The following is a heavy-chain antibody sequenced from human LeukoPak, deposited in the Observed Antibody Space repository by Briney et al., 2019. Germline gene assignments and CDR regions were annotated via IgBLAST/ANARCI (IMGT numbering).Heavy chain of an antibody. CDR1: GDSISSSSYC. J-gene: IGHJ4*02. V-gene: IGHV4-39*01. Sequence: SETLSLACTVSGDSISSSSYCWGWIRQPPGKGLEWIGSINYSGSTYYNPSLQSRVTLSVDTSKNQFSLKLSSVTAADTAVYYCARGVGARGGNLDYWGQGTLVTVSS. CDR2: INYSGST. CDR3: ARGVGARGGNLDY. D-gene: IGHD1-26*01.